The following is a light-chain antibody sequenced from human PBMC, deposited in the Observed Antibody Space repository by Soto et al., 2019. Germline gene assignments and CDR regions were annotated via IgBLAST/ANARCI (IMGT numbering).Light chain of an antibody. Sequence: EIVLTQSPGTLSLSPGERATLSCRASQSVSSSYLACYQQKPGPAPRLLIYVASSSATGIPHRFSGSGSGTEVIIIISRLQPADFAVYYCQQYGSTPPWTFGQGTKVEIK. CDR1: QSVSSSY. CDR3: QQYGSTPPWT. CDR2: VAS. V-gene: IGKV3-20*01. J-gene: IGKJ1*01.